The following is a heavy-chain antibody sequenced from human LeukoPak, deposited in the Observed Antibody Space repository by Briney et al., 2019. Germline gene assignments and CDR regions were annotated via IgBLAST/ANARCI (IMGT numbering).Heavy chain of an antibody. CDR2: IYYSGST. J-gene: IGHJ4*02. Sequence: SETLSLTCTVSGGSISSYYWSWIRQPPGKGLEWIGYIYYSGSTNYNPSLKSRVTISVDTSKNQFSLKLSSVTAADTAMYYCAGTKTGLAVAGRSYFDYWGQGTLVTVSS. CDR3: AGTKTGLAVAGRSYFDY. CDR1: GGSISSYY. V-gene: IGHV4-59*08. D-gene: IGHD6-19*01.